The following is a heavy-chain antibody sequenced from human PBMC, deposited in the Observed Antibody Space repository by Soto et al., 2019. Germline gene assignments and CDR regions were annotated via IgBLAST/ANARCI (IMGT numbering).Heavy chain of an antibody. CDR1: GGSISSGGYY. CDR2: ICSSGST. J-gene: IGHJ5*02. V-gene: IGHV4-31*03. CDR3: ARERGTVFGVGQNWFDP. D-gene: IGHD3-3*01. Sequence: SETLSLTCTVSGGSISSGGYYWSWIRQHPGKGLEWIGYICSSGSTYYNPSLKSRVTISVDTSKPQFSLKLSSVTAADTAVYYCARERGTVFGVGQNWFDPWGQGTLVTVSS.